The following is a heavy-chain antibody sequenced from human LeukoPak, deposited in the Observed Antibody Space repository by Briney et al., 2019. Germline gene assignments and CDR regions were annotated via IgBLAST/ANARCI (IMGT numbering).Heavy chain of an antibody. D-gene: IGHD6-19*01. CDR1: GGSISSYY. CDR2: IYYSGST. Sequence: KPSETLSLTCTVSGGSISSYYWSWIRQPPGKGLEWIGYIYYSGSTNYNPSLKSRVTISVDTSKNQFSLKLSSVTAADTAVYYCARVDSLVAGTIDYWGQGTLVTVSS. J-gene: IGHJ4*02. V-gene: IGHV4-59*01. CDR3: ARVDSLVAGTIDY.